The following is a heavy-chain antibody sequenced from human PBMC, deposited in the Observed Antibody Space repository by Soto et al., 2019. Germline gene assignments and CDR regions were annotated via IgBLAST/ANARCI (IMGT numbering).Heavy chain of an antibody. CDR2: IYYSGST. CDR1: GGSISSYY. J-gene: IGHJ4*02. Sequence: LSLTCTVSGGSISSYYWSWIRQPPGKGLEWIGYIYYSGSTNYNPSLKSRVTISVDTSKNQFSLKLSSVTAADTAVYYCARGKLWFDYWGQGTLVTVSS. CDR3: ARGKLWFDY. V-gene: IGHV4-59*01. D-gene: IGHD5-18*01.